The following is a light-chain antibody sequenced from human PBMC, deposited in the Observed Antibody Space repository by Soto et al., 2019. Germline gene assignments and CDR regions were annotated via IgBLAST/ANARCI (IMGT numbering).Light chain of an antibody. CDR1: SSDVGGYDY. CDR3: SSFSISDTPVV. Sequence: QSVLTQPASVSGSPGQSITISCTGTSSDVGGYDYVSWYQQHPGKAPKLIIYEVANGPSGISPRFSGSKSGNTASLTISGLQADDEADYYCSSFSISDTPVVFGGGTKVTGL. V-gene: IGLV2-14*01. J-gene: IGLJ2*01. CDR2: EVA.